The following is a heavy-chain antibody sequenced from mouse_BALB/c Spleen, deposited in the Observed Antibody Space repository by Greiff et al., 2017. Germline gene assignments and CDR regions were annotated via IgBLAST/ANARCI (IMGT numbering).Heavy chain of an antibody. Sequence: VQLQQSGAELVKPGASVKISCKATGYTFSSYWIEWVKQRPGHGLEWIGEILPGSGSTNYNEKFKGKATFTADTSSNTAYMQLSSLTSEDSAVYYCARYDPYYYAMDYWGQGTSVTVSS. J-gene: IGHJ4*01. CDR2: ILPGSGST. D-gene: IGHD2-3*01. CDR1: GYTFSSYW. V-gene: IGHV1-9*01. CDR3: ARYDPYYYAMDY.